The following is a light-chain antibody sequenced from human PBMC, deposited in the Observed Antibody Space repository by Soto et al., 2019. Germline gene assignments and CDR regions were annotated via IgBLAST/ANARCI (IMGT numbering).Light chain of an antibody. J-gene: IGKJ2*01. Sequence: EIILTQSPASLSVSPGERATLSCRASQSVNNNLAWYQQKRGQAPRLLIYGASTRPTGIPGRFRGSGSGTEFTLTITSLQSEDFAVYFCQQYNNWPPDTFGQGTKLEIK. V-gene: IGKV3-15*01. CDR1: QSVNNN. CDR3: QQYNNWPPDT. CDR2: GAS.